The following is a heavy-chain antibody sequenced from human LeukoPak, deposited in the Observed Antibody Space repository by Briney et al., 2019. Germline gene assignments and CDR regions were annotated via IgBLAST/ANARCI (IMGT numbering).Heavy chain of an antibody. CDR1: GFTFSSYS. Sequence: GGSLRLSCAASGFTFSSYSMNWVRQAPGKGLEWVSYISSSSSTIYYADSVKGRFTISRDNSKNTLYLQMNSLRAEDTAVYYCAKDGGLTPYSSSWYDYWGQGTLVTVSS. J-gene: IGHJ4*02. CDR3: AKDGGLTPYSSSWYDY. V-gene: IGHV3-48*01. D-gene: IGHD6-13*01. CDR2: ISSSSSTI.